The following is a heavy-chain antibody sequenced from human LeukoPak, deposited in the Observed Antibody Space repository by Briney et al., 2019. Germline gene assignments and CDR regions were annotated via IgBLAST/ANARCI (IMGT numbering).Heavy chain of an antibody. D-gene: IGHD3-22*01. CDR1: GGSISSSSYY. V-gene: IGHV4-39*01. Sequence: SETLSLTCTVSGGSISSSSYYWGWIRQPPGKGLEWIGSIYYSGSTYYNPSLKSRVTISVDTSKNQFSLKLSSVTAADTAVYYCARSLDYYDSSGLMDYWGQGTLSPSPQ. CDR3: ARSLDYYDSSGLMDY. J-gene: IGHJ4*02. CDR2: IYYSGST.